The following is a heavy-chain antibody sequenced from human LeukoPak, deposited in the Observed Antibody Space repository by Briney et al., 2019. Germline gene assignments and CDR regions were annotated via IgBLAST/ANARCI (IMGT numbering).Heavy chain of an antibody. CDR3: ARHRITMVRGVGYFQH. V-gene: IGHV4-34*01. CDR1: GGSFSGYY. CDR2: INHRRST. D-gene: IGHD3-10*01. J-gene: IGHJ1*01. Sequence: PSETLSLTCAVYGGSFSGYYWTWIRQPPGKGLEWIGEINHRRSTRYSPSLKSRVTISVDTSKNQFSLKLSSVTAADTAVYYCARHRITMVRGVGYFQHWGQGTLVTVSS.